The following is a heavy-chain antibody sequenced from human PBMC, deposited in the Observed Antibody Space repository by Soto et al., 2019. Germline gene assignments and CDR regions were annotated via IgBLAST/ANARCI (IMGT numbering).Heavy chain of an antibody. CDR1: GGTFSSFA. J-gene: IGHJ5*02. CDR3: ARGDTHQLLRGWFDP. V-gene: IGHV1-69*01. CDR2: IIPIFGRK. Sequence: QVQLLQSGAEVKKPGSSVNVSCKASGGTFSSFAFSWVRQAPGQGLERMGAIIPIFGRKHYAQKFQGRVTITADESTFTAYMELSSLTPDDTAVYYCARGDTHQLLRGWFDPWGQGTLVIVSS. D-gene: IGHD2-2*01.